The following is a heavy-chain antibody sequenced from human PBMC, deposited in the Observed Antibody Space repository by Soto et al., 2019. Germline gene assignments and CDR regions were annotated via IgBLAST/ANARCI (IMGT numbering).Heavy chain of an antibody. CDR2: IVVGSGNT. Sequence: SVKVSCKASGFTFTSSAVQWVRQARGQRLEWIGWIVVGSGNTNYAQKFQERVTITRDMSTSTAYMELSSLRSEDTAVYYCAAEGKGHYYDSSGYKFWGQGTLVTVSS. CDR1: GFTFTSSA. J-gene: IGHJ4*02. D-gene: IGHD3-22*01. V-gene: IGHV1-58*01. CDR3: AAEGKGHYYDSSGYKF.